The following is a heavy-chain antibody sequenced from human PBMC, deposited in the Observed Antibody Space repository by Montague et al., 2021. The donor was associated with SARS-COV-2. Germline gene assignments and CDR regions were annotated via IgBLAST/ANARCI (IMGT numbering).Heavy chain of an antibody. V-gene: IGHV4-39*01. CDR3: ARPLVRGVPKAFDI. CDR1: GGSITRNCY. J-gene: IGHJ3*02. Sequence: SETLSLTCNVSGGSITRNCYWGWIRQHPGKGLEWVGNIYYSGTTIINPSLESRVTISVDASKNQFSPNLTSVTAADTAVYYCARPLVRGVPKAFDIWGQGALVIVSS. CDR2: IYYSGTT. D-gene: IGHD3-10*01.